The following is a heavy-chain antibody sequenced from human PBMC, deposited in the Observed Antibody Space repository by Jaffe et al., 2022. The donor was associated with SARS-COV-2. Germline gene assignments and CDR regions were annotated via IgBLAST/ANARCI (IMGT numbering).Heavy chain of an antibody. CDR2: ISYDGSNK. CDR3: AREGGSYQFDY. V-gene: IGHV3-30-3*01. Sequence: QVQLVESGGGVVQPGRSLRLSCAASGFTFSSYAMHWVRQAPGKGLEWVAVISYDGSNKYYADSVKGRFTISRDNSKNTLYLQMNSLRAEDTAVYYCAREGGSYQFDYWGQGTLVTVSS. D-gene: IGHD1-26*01. CDR1: GFTFSSYA. J-gene: IGHJ4*02.